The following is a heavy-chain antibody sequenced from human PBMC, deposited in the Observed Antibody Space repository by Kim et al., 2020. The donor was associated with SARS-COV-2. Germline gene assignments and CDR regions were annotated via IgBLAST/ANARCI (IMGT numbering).Heavy chain of an antibody. CDR1: GGSFSGYY. D-gene: IGHD1-26*01. CDR3: ARGVWRVGATDGGDYFDY. Sequence: SETLSLTCAVYGGSFSGYYWSWIRQPPGKGLEWIGEINHSGSTNYNPSLKSRVTISVDTSKNQFSLKLSSVTAADTAVYYCARGVWRVGATDGGDYFDYWGQGTLVTVSS. V-gene: IGHV4-34*01. J-gene: IGHJ4*02. CDR2: INHSGST.